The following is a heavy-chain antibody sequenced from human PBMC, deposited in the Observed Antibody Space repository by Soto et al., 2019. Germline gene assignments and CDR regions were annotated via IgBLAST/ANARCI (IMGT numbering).Heavy chain of an antibody. V-gene: IGHV5-51*01. Sequence: PGESLKISCKGSGYRFTSYWIGWVRQMPGKGLEWMGIIYPGDSDTRYSPSFQGQVTISADKSISTAYLQWSSLKASDTAMYYCARRGGYYYDSSGPSTFDYWGQGTLVTVSS. D-gene: IGHD3-22*01. J-gene: IGHJ4*02. CDR2: IYPGDSDT. CDR3: ARRGGYYYDSSGPSTFDY. CDR1: GYRFTSYW.